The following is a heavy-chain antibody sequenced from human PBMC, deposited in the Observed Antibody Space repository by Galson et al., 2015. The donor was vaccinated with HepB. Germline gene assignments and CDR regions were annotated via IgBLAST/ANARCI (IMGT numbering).Heavy chain of an antibody. V-gene: IGHV2-5*01. D-gene: IGHD6-13*01. J-gene: IGHJ5*01. Sequence: PALVKPTQTLTLTCTFSGFSLSTSGVGVGWIRQPPGKALEWLALTYWNDDKRYSPSLKSRLTITKDTSKNQVVLTMTNMDPVDTATYYCAHRRGDTSSRNWFDSWGQGTLVTFSS. CDR3: AHRRGDTSSRNWFDS. CDR1: GFSLSTSGVG. CDR2: TYWNDDK.